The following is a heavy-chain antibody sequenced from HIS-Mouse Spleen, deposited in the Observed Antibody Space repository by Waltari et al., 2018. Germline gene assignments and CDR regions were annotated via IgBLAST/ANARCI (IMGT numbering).Heavy chain of an antibody. Sequence: EVQLVESGGGLVQPGGSLRLACEAAGCTLSSDWMHGVRQAPGKGLVWVSRIKIVGSTTRYADSVKGRFTISRDNAKNTLYLQMNSLRAEDTAGYYCARAGGNPPPQLYAFDIWGQGTMVTVSS. V-gene: IGHV3-74*01. D-gene: IGHD2-8*01. CDR2: IKIVGSTT. CDR3: ARAGGNPPPQLYAFDI. CDR1: GCTLSSDW. J-gene: IGHJ3*02.